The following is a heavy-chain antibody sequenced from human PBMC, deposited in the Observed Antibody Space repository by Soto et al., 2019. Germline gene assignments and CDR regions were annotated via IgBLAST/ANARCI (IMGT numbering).Heavy chain of an antibody. D-gene: IGHD5-18*01. CDR1: GGSISSGGYY. J-gene: IGHJ3*02. Sequence: PSETLSLTCTVSGGSISSGGYYWSWIRQHPGKGLEWIGYIYYSGSTYYNPSLKSRVTISVDTSKNQFSLKLSSVTAADTAVYYCARDRAPRDTAMVDDAFDIWGQGTMVTVSS. CDR3: ARDRAPRDTAMVDDAFDI. CDR2: IYYSGST. V-gene: IGHV4-31*03.